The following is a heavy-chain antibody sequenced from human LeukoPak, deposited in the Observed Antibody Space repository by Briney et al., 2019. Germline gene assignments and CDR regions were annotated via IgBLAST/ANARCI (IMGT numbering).Heavy chain of an antibody. CDR3: ALTRRRQWLTNFDY. Sequence: GGSLRLSCAASGFTFSSYWMHWVRQAPGKGLVWVSRINSDGSSTSYAVSVKGRFTISRDNAKNTLYLQMNSLRAEDTAVYYCALTRRRQWLTNFDYWGQGTLVTVSS. D-gene: IGHD6-19*01. CDR2: INSDGSST. J-gene: IGHJ4*02. CDR1: GFTFSSYW. V-gene: IGHV3-74*01.